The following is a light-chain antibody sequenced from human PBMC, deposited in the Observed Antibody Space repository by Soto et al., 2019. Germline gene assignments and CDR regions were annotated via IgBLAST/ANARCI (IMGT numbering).Light chain of an antibody. Sequence: QSVLTQPPSASGTPGQRVTISCSGSSSNIASHNVNWYQQLPGAAPKLLIYGNNQWPTGVPDRFSGSKSGTSASLAISGLQSEDEADYYCAAWDDSLNGVVFGGGTKVTVL. CDR3: AAWDDSLNGVV. CDR2: GNN. J-gene: IGLJ2*01. V-gene: IGLV1-44*01. CDR1: SSNIASHN.